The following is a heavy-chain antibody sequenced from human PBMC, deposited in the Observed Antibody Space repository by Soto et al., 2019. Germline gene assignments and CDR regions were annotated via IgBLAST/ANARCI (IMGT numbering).Heavy chain of an antibody. V-gene: IGHV1-46*02. CDR1: GYTFNAFY. CDR3: AKVALGYDYADV. J-gene: IGHJ6*02. D-gene: IGHD4-17*01. CDR2: INPSGDGT. Sequence: ASVKVSCKAFGYTFNAFYMHWVRQAPGQGLEWMGVINPSGDGTSYAQKFQGRVTMTMDTSTSTVYMELSSLRSEDTAVYYCAKVALGYDYADVWGQGTTVTVSS.